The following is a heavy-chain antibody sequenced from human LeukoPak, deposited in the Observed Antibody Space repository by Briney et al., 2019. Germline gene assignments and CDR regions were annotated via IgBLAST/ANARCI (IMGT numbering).Heavy chain of an antibody. CDR1: QFTFSNYE. V-gene: IGHV3-48*03. D-gene: IGHD6-19*01. Sequence: GGSLRLSCVAYQFTFSNYEMNWVRQAPGKGLEWVSYISFGGSYIHYADSAKGRFTISRDNAKNSLYLQMNSLRAADMAVYDCARSKGGWRLFDYWGQGTLVTVSS. CDR2: ISFGGSYI. CDR3: ARSKGGWRLFDY. J-gene: IGHJ4*02.